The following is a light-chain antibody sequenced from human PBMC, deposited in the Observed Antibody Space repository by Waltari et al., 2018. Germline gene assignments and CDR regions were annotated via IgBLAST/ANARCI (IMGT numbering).Light chain of an antibody. V-gene: IGLV2-14*01. CDR3: SSYTSSNTEG. J-gene: IGLJ2*01. CDR1: SSDVGGYDY. CDR2: DVT. Sequence: QSALTQPASVSESPGQSITISCTGTSSDVGGYDYVSWYQQHPGKAPKLMIYDVTKRPSGVCNRLSGSKSGNTASVTISGLQAEDEADYYCSSYTSSNTEGFGGGTRLTVL.